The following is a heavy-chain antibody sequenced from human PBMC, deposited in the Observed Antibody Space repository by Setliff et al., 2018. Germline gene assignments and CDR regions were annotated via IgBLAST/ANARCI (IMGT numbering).Heavy chain of an antibody. CDR1: GGSISPYF. V-gene: IGHV4-59*01. CDR2: IYHNGNT. CDR3: AASRAYTGAVEEWFLPKTFDF. Sequence: PSETLSLTCSVSGGSISPYFWSWIRQPPGKGLEWIGYIYHNGNTNFNPSLKTRVTMSVDTSKNQFALNLTSVTAADTALYYCAASRAYTGAVEEWFLPKTFDFWGQGSPVTASS. J-gene: IGHJ4*02. D-gene: IGHD3-10*01.